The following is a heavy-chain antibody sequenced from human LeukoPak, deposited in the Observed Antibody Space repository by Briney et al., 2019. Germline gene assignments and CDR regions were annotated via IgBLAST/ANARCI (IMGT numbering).Heavy chain of an antibody. Sequence: SETLSLTCTVSGGSISSSNYFWGWIRQPPGKGLEWIGSISYSERTYYHPSLESRVTISVDTSKNHFSLKVISVTAADTALYYCARRHSTGWYERWGQATLVTVS. CDR2: ISYSERT. J-gene: IGHJ5*02. CDR3: ARRHSTGWYER. CDR1: GGSISSSNYF. D-gene: IGHD1-1*01. V-gene: IGHV4-39*01.